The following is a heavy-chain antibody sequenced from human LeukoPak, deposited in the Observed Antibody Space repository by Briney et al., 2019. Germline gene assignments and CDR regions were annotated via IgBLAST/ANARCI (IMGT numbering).Heavy chain of an antibody. Sequence: SETLSLTCTVSGGSISSYYWSWIRQPPGKGLEWIGYIYYSGSTNYNPSLKSRVTISVDTSKNQFSLKLSSVTAADTAIYYCQSRFLEWLLDYWGQGTLVTVSS. CDR3: QSRFLEWLLDY. J-gene: IGHJ4*02. V-gene: IGHV4-59*08. CDR1: GGSISSYY. CDR2: IYYSGST. D-gene: IGHD3-3*01.